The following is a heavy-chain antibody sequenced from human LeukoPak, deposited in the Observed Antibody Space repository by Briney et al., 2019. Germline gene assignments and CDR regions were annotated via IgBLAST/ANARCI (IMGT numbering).Heavy chain of an antibody. CDR3: APSGVAGTFDY. CDR2: ISSSGSTI. Sequence: GGSLRLSCAASGFTFSSYEMNWVRQAPGEGLEWVSYISSSGSTIYYAGSVKGRFTIYRDNAKNSLYLQMNSLRAEDTAVYYCAPSGVAGTFDYWGQGTLVTVSS. J-gene: IGHJ4*02. D-gene: IGHD6-19*01. V-gene: IGHV3-48*03. CDR1: GFTFSSYE.